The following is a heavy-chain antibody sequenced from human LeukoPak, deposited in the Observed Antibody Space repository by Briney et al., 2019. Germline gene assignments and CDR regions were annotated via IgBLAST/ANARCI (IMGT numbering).Heavy chain of an antibody. D-gene: IGHD2-2*01. J-gene: IGHJ4*02. Sequence: ASVKVSCKASGYTFTSYGISWVRQAPGQGLEWMGSISAYNGNTNCAQKLQGRVTMTTDTSTSTAYMVPRSLRSDDTAVYYCARDLPYQDIVVVPEHFDYWGQGTLVTVSS. CDR1: GYTFTSYG. V-gene: IGHV1-18*01. CDR2: ISAYNGNT. CDR3: ARDLPYQDIVVVPEHFDY.